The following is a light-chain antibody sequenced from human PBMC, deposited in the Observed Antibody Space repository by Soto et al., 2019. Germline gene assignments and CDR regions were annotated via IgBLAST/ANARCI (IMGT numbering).Light chain of an antibody. CDR1: QSIGNY. CDR2: AAS. CDR3: QQSYSTPWT. V-gene: IGKV1-39*01. Sequence: DIQMTQSPSSLSASVGDRVTITCRASQSIGNYLNWYQQKPGKAPKLLMYAASSLQSGVPSGFSGSGSGTDFTLTISSLQPEDFASYYCQQSYSTPWTFGQGTKVEIK. J-gene: IGKJ1*01.